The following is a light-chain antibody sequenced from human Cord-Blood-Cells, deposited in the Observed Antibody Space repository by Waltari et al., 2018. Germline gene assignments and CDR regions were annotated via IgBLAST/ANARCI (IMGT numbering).Light chain of an antibody. Sequence: EILMTQSPDTLSVSPWETSTLSCRTSQSVSSNLAWYQQKPGQAPRLLIYGASTRATGIPARFSGSGSGTEFTLTISSLQSEDFAVYYCQQYNNWPLTFGPGTKVDIK. J-gene: IGKJ3*01. CDR1: QSVSSN. CDR3: QQYNNWPLT. CDR2: GAS. V-gene: IGKV3-15*01.